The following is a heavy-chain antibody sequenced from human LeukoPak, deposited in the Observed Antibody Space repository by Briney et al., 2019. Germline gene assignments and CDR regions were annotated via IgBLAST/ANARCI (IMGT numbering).Heavy chain of an antibody. Sequence: SETQSLTCTVSGGSISSYYWSWIRQPPGKGLEWVGYIYYSGSTDYHPSLRSRVTMSVDTSKSQFSLKLNSVTATDTAVYYCARARDGDRFAFDYWGQGSLVTVSS. J-gene: IGHJ4*02. CDR1: GGSISSYY. CDR3: ARARDGDRFAFDY. V-gene: IGHV4-59*08. D-gene: IGHD5-24*01. CDR2: IYYSGST.